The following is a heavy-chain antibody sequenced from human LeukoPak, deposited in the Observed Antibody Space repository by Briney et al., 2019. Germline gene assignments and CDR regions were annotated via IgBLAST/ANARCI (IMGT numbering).Heavy chain of an antibody. Sequence: SKTLSLTCTVSGGSISSYYWSWIRQPPGKGLEWIGFIFYSGTTNYNPSLKSRVTISLDTSKNQFSLKLSSVTAADTAVYYCARAGYSSSWYAQFPSSFDYWGQGTLVTVSS. V-gene: IGHV4-59*12. CDR2: IFYSGTT. CDR1: GGSISSYY. D-gene: IGHD6-13*01. J-gene: IGHJ4*02. CDR3: ARAGYSSSWYAQFPSSFDY.